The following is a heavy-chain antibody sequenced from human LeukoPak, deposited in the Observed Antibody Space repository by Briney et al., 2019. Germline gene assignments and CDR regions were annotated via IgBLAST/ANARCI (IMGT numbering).Heavy chain of an antibody. D-gene: IGHD3-3*01. V-gene: IGHV3-48*03. CDR3: ARHDFWSGFKGGDY. CDR2: ISSGGSTI. Sequence: GGSLRLSCAASGFTFSSFEMKWVRQAPGKGLEWVSYISSGGSTIYYADSVKGRFTISRDNAKNSLYLQMNSLRAEDTAFYYCARHDFWSGFKGGDYWGQGTLVTVSS. CDR1: GFTFSSFE. J-gene: IGHJ4*02.